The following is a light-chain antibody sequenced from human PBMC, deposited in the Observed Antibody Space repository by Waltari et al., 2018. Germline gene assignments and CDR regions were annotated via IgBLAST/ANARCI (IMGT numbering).Light chain of an antibody. CDR3: CSYAGTSP. CDR1: STHSGGSHS. J-gene: IGLJ1*01. Sequence: QSALTQSRSVSGSPGQSVTISCTRASTHSGGSHSVSWYQQHPGKAPKLIIYDVTKRPSGVPDRFSGSKSGDTASLTISGLQAEDEADYYCCSYAGTSPFGTGTKVTVL. V-gene: IGLV2-11*01. CDR2: DVT.